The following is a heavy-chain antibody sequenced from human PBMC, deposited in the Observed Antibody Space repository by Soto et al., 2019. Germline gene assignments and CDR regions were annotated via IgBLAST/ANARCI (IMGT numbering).Heavy chain of an antibody. Sequence: PGGSLRLSCAASGFTFSSYSMNWVRQAPGKGLEWVSYISSSSSTIYYADSVKGRFTISRDNAKNSLYLQMNSLRAEDTAVYYCAREIYDDYDSSGFDHWGQGTLVTVS. CDR2: ISSSSSTI. CDR3: AREIYDDYDSSGFDH. V-gene: IGHV3-48*01. J-gene: IGHJ4*02. CDR1: GFTFSSYS. D-gene: IGHD3-22*01.